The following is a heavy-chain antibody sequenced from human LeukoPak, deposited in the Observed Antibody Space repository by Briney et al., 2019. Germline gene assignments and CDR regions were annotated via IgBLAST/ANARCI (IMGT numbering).Heavy chain of an antibody. D-gene: IGHD3-22*01. CDR1: RGSISSYY. J-gene: IGHJ4*02. V-gene: IGHV4-59*01. CDR3: ARVRVSSGSHPWYFDY. Sequence: SETLSLTCTVSRGSISSYYWSWIGQPPGRGLGGMGYIYYSGSTDYNPSLKSRVNISVDTSKNQFSLKLSSVTAADTAVYFCARVRVSSGSHPWYFDYWGQGTLVTVSS. CDR2: IYYSGST.